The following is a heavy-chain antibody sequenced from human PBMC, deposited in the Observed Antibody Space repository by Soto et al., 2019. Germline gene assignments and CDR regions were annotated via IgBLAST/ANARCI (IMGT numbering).Heavy chain of an antibody. CDR1: GGTFSSYA. D-gene: IGHD3-3*01. Sequence: GAPVKVSCKASGGTFSSYAISWVRQAPGQGLEWMGGIIPIFGTANYAQKFQGRVTITADKSTSTAYMELSSLRSEDTAVYYCARDLRVRFLEWHPTRYYYYGMDVWGQGTTVTVSS. V-gene: IGHV1-69*06. J-gene: IGHJ6*02. CDR3: ARDLRVRFLEWHPTRYYYYGMDV. CDR2: IIPIFGTA.